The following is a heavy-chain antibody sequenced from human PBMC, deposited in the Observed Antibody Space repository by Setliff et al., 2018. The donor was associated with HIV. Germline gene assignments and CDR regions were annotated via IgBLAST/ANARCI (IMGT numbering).Heavy chain of an antibody. J-gene: IGHJ6*03. CDR3: ARGGTYVERLFPPSYYMDL. CDR2: YIPTLHIT. D-gene: IGHD3-16*01. CDR1: GGSFNGQA. Sequence: SVKVSCKASGGSFNGQALNRVRQAPGQGLQWMGGYIPTLHITRYAEDIQRARVTISADTSTGAIYLDLRGLRVDDTAVYYCARGGTYVERLFPPSYYMDLWGIGTSGTVS. V-gene: IGHV1-69*10.